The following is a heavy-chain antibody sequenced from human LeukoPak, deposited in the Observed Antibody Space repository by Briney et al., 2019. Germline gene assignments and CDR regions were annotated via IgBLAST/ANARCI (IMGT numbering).Heavy chain of an antibody. D-gene: IGHD2-2*01. CDR1: GGTFSSYA. J-gene: IGHJ4*02. Sequence: SVKVSCKASGGTFSSYAISWVRQAPGQGLEWMGGIIPIFGTANYAQKFQGRVTITTDESTSTAYMELSSLRSEDTAVYYCARSFPQGYCSSTSCYDDYHFDYWGQGTLVTVSS. CDR2: IIPIFGTA. V-gene: IGHV1-69*05. CDR3: ARSFPQGYCSSTSCYDDYHFDY.